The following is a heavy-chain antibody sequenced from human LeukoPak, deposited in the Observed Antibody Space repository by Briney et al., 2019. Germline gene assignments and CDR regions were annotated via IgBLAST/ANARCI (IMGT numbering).Heavy chain of an antibody. D-gene: IGHD3-3*01. V-gene: IGHV3-15*07. CDR1: GLSFNYAW. CDR2: IKSKTDGGTT. J-gene: IGHJ4*02. Sequence: GGSLRLSCTASGLSFNYAWMNWVRQAPGKGLEWVGRIKSKTDGGTTDYAAPVKGRFTISRDDSKNTLYLQMNSLKTEDTAVYYCTTVPYDFWSGYLYYFDYWGQGTLVTVSS. CDR3: TTVPYDFWSGYLYYFDY.